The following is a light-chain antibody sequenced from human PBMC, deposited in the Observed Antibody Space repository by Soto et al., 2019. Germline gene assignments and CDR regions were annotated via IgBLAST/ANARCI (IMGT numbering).Light chain of an antibody. J-gene: IGLJ1*01. CDR2: EVR. Sequence: QSVLTQPSSVSGSPGQSITISCTGTISDVGAYNYVSWYQHNAGKAPKLMTYEVRKRPSGVSNRFSGSKSGNTASLTISGLQPEDEADYYCTSYTSRSALYVFGTGTKVTVL. V-gene: IGLV2-14*01. CDR3: TSYTSRSALYV. CDR1: ISDVGAYNY.